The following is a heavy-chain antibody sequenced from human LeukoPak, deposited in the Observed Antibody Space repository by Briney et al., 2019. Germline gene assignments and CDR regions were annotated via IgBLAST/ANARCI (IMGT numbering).Heavy chain of an antibody. CDR1: GFTFSGCA. Sequence: GGSLRLSCAASGFTFSGCAVHWVREAPGKGREWVGRIGSKAFDYATVYAASVEGRFTISRDDSKHTAFLQMNSLKTEDTAVYYCTRHLDGIAAYDYWGQGSLVTVSS. CDR3: TRHLDGIAAYDY. V-gene: IGHV3-73*01. J-gene: IGHJ4*02. D-gene: IGHD6-13*01. CDR2: IGSKAFDYAT.